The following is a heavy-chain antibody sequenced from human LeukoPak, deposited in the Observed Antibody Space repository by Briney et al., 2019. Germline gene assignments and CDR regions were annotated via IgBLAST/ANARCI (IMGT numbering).Heavy chain of an antibody. CDR2: IDPSGSA. CDR3: ARDHWLFSSKTWYYYGMDV. Sequence: SETLSLACVVSGGSISPYYWSWIRQSPGKGLEWIGYIDPSGSASYNPSLKSRVTIFVDTSKNLFSLILTSVSASDTAIYYCARDHWLFSSKTWYYYGMDVWGQGTTVTVSS. CDR1: GGSISPYY. D-gene: IGHD3-9*01. J-gene: IGHJ6*02. V-gene: IGHV4-59*01.